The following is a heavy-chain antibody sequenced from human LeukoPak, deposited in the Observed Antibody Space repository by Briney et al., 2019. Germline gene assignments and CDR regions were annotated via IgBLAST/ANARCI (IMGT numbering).Heavy chain of an antibody. V-gene: IGHV3-23*01. D-gene: IGHD6-19*01. CDR3: AKDPYSSGWYGWFDP. CDR2: ISGSGGST. Sequence: GGSLRLSCAASGFTFSSYAMSWVRQAPGKGLEWVSAISGSGGSTYYADSVKGRFTISRDNSKNTLYLQMNRLRAEDTAVYYCAKDPYSSGWYGWFDPWGQGTLVTVSS. CDR1: GFTFSSYA. J-gene: IGHJ5*02.